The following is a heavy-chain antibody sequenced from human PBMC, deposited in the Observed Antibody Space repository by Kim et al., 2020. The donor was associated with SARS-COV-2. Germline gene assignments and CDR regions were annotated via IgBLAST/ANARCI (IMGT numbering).Heavy chain of an antibody. V-gene: IGHV4-59*08. Sequence: SETLSLTCTVSGGSISSYYWSWIRQPPGKGLEWIGYIYYSGSTNYNPSLKSRVTISVDTSKNQFSLKLSSVTAADTAVYYCARHAYVEMATIRALYYFDYWGQGTLVTVSS. CDR1: GGSISSYY. J-gene: IGHJ4*02. CDR2: IYYSGST. CDR3: ARHAYVEMATIRALYYFDY. D-gene: IGHD5-12*01.